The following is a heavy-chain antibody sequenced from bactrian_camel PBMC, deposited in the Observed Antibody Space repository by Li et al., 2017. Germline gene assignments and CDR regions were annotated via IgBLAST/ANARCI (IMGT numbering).Heavy chain of an antibody. Sequence: QLVESGGGSVQAGGSLRLSCVVSGHSRGSNCVGWYRLPPGRAPAEREGIAAIRRDGGETWYAASVKGRFTISKDNAKNTLYLQMNSLKPEDTATYYCAAGQGVGWCLDVIRVGAEADFDYWGQGTQVTVS. D-gene: IGHD5*01. V-gene: IGHV3S55*01. CDR3: AAGQGVGWCLDVIRVGAEADFDY. J-gene: IGHJ6*01. CDR1: GHSRGSNC. CDR2: IRRDGGET.